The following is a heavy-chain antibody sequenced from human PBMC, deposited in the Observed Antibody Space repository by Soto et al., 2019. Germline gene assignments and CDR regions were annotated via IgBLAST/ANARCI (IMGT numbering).Heavy chain of an antibody. V-gene: IGHV1-8*01. D-gene: IGHD3-3*01. CDR3: ARFDLPPGWSGYYTGEDY. CDR1: GYTFTSYD. J-gene: IGHJ4*02. Sequence: ASVKVSCKASGYTFTSYDINWVRQATGQGLEWMGWMNPNSGNTGYAQKFQGRVTMTRNTSISTAYMELSSLRSEDTAVYYCARFDLPPGWSGYYTGEDYWGQGTLVTVSS. CDR2: MNPNSGNT.